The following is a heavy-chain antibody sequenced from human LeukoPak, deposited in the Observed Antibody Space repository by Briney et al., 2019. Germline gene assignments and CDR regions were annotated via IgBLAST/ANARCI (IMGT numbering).Heavy chain of an antibody. J-gene: IGHJ4*02. D-gene: IGHD5-24*01. CDR1: GYAFTGYY. Sequence: ASVKVSCKASGYAFTGYYMHWVRQAPGQGLELMGWINPNNGGTNYAQNFQGRVTMTRDTSISTAYMELSSLRSDDTAVYYCARGDSYNDLDYWGQGTLVTVSS. V-gene: IGHV1-2*02. CDR3: ARGDSYNDLDY. CDR2: INPNNGGT.